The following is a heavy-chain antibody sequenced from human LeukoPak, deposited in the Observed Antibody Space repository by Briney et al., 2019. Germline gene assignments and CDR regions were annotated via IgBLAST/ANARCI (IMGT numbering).Heavy chain of an antibody. V-gene: IGHV3-30-3*01. CDR1: GFTFSSYA. CDR2: ISYDGSNK. J-gene: IGHJ4*02. CDR3: ARDSAAAGTEAFDY. D-gene: IGHD6-13*01. Sequence: GRSLRLSCAASGFTFSSYAMHWVRQAPGKGLEWVAVISYDGSNKYYADSVKGRFTISRDNSKNTLYLQMNSLRAEDTAVYYCARDSAAAGTEAFDYWGQGTLVTVSS.